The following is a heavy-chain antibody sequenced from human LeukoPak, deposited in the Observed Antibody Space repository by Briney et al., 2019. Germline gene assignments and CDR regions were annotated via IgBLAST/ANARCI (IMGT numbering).Heavy chain of an antibody. J-gene: IGHJ4*02. D-gene: IGHD3-22*01. CDR3: ASSYYDSSGYYLFDY. V-gene: IGHV4-39*01. CDR2: IYYSGST. CDR1: GGSISSSSYY. Sequence: PSETPSLTCTVSGGSISSSSYYWGWIRQPPGKGLEWIGSIYYSGSTYYNPSLKSRVTISVDTSKNQFSLKLSSVTAADTAVYYCASSYYDSSGYYLFDYWGQGTLVTVSS.